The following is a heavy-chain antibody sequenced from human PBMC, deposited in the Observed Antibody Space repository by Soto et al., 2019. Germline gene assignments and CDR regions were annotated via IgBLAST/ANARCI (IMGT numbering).Heavy chain of an antibody. CDR2: ISGSGGGT. Sequence: GGSLRLSCAASGFTFSSYAMSWVRQAPGKGLEWVSAISGSGGGTYYADSVKGRFTISRDNSKNTLYLQMNSLRAEDTAVYYCAKANYGGNSYYYYYGMDVWGQGTTVTVSS. V-gene: IGHV3-23*01. D-gene: IGHD4-17*01. CDR3: AKANYGGNSYYYYYGMDV. CDR1: GFTFSSYA. J-gene: IGHJ6*02.